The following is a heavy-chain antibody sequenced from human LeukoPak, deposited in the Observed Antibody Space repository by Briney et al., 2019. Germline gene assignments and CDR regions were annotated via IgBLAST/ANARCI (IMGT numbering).Heavy chain of an antibody. CDR2: VSFDGSNK. J-gene: IGHJ4*02. CDR3: AKDIYGSGTYTDH. CDR1: GFTFTSYA. D-gene: IGHD3-10*01. V-gene: IGHV3-30*18. Sequence: PGRSLRLSCAASGFTFTSYAVHSVRQAPGKGLEWLAVVSFDGSNKYHADSVKGRFTISRDNSKNTLYLQMDSLRPEDTAVYYCAKDIYGSGTYTDHWGQGTLVTVSS.